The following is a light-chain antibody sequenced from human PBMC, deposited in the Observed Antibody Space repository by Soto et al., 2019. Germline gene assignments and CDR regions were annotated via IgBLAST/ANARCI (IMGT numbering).Light chain of an antibody. CDR1: QSISTR. V-gene: IGKV1-5*01. J-gene: IGKJ3*01. CDR3: QYCDYLPL. CDR2: DAS. Sequence: DIQMTQSPSTLSASVGDRVTITCRASQSISTRLAWHQQKPGKAPKLLIYDASTLQSGVPSRFSGSGSGTEFTLTISSLQPDDFATYYCQYCDYLPLFGPGTTVDFK.